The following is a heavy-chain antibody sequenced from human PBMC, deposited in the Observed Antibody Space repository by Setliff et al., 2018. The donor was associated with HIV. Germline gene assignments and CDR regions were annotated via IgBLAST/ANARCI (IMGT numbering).Heavy chain of an antibody. J-gene: IGHJ4*02. V-gene: IGHV4-4*02. CDR2: AYHGGNT. CDR3: VTGPGGPVGRDPPNGY. Sequence: SETLSLTCAVSGVSTSNNNYWWSWVRQPPGKGLEWIGEAYHGGNTNYNPSLKSRVIISVDTSRSQFSLTLKSVTAADSAIYFCVTGPGGPVGRDPPNGYWGQGTLVTVSS. D-gene: IGHD2-2*03. CDR1: GVSTSNNNYW.